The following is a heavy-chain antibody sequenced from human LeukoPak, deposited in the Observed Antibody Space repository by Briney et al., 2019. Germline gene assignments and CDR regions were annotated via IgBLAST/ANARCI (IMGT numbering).Heavy chain of an antibody. J-gene: IGHJ4*02. V-gene: IGHV4-39*07. CDR2: IYYSGST. D-gene: IGHD1-26*01. CDR1: GGSISSSSYY. CDR3: ARGGAYFDY. Sequence: PSGTLSLTCTVSGGSISSSSYYWGWIRQPPGKGLEWIGSIYYSGSTYYNPSLKSRVTISVDTSKNQFSLKLSSVTAADTAVYYCARGGAYFDYWGQGTLVTVSS.